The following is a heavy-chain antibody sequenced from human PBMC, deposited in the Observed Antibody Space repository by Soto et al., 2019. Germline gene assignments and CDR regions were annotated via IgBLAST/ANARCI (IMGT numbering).Heavy chain of an antibody. CDR3: ARDLSSDSTGFRGYDL. J-gene: IGHJ4*02. V-gene: IGHV1-69*01. CDR1: GGTVSSYA. CDR2: FIPIFVSA. D-gene: IGHD3-22*01. Sequence: QVHLVQSGAEVKKPGSSVKVSCKASGGTVSSYAITWVRQAPGKGLEWMGVFIPIFVSAHYAQKFQGRVTITADESTSTAYMELSGIRSEDTAIYYCARDLSSDSTGFRGYDLWGQGTLGTVSS.